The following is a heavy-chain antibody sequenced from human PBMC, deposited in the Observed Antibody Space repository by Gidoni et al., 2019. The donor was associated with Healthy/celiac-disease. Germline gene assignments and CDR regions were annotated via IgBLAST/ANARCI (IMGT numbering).Heavy chain of an antibody. V-gene: IGHV3-30*18. D-gene: IGHD6-19*01. CDR2: IVHDGTNK. CDR1: GFPFNNYV. J-gene: IGHJ4*02. CDR3: AKGDSSGRYGGGFFDY. Sequence: QMHLVESGGGVVQPGTSLSLSCAASGFPFNNYVMYWVRQAPGKGLEWVAVIVHDGTNKDYADSVKGRFTISRDNSKNTLYLQMNSLRPEDTAIYYCAKGDSSGRYGGGFFDYWGQGTLVTVSS.